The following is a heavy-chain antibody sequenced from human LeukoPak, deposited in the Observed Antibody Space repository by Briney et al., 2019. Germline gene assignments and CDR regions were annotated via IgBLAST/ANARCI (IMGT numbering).Heavy chain of an antibody. J-gene: IGHJ5*02. D-gene: IGHD6-13*01. V-gene: IGHV4-59*01. CDR3: ARAIAAAGIVLDP. Sequence: PSETLSLTCTVSGGSISSYYWSWIRQPPGKGLEWIGYIYYSGSTNYNPSLKSRVTISVDTSKNQFSLKLSSVTAADTAVYYCARAIAAAGIVLDPWGQGTLVTVSS. CDR1: GGSISSYY. CDR2: IYYSGST.